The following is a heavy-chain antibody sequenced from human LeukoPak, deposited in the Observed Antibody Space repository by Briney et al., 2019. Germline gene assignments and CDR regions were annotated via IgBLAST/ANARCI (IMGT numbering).Heavy chain of an antibody. V-gene: IGHV3-74*01. CDR3: ARGPPWYFDL. CDR2: INGDGSST. CDR1: GFTFSSYW. Sequence: GGSLRLSCAASGFTFSSYWMHWVRQAPGKGLVWVSRINGDGSSTAYADSVKGRFTISRDNAKNTLYLQMNSLTAEDTAVYYCARGPPWYFDLWGRGALVTVSS. D-gene: IGHD6-25*01. J-gene: IGHJ2*01.